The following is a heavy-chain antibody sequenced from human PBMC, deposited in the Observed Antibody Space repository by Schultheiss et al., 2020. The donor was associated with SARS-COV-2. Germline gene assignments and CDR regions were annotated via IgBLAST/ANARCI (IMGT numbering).Heavy chain of an antibody. CDR3: ARRGFAWFFDL. CDR2: IHHSGST. V-gene: IGHV4-39*06. CDR1: GGSISSGGYY. Sequence: SQTLSLTCTVSGGSISSGGYYWSWIRQPPGKGLEWIGEIHHSGSTKYNPSLKSRGTRAVDTSKNQGARKRSSVTAADTAMYYCARRGFAWFFDLWGRGTLVTVSS. J-gene: IGHJ2*01.